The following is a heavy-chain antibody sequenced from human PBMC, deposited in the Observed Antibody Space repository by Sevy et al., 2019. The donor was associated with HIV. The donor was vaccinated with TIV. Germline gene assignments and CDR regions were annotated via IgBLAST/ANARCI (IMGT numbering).Heavy chain of an antibody. CDR1: GFNFSEHY. CDR3: ARGKVLFDY. V-gene: IGHV3-11*06. J-gene: IGHJ4*02. CDR2: INNSSRFI. Sequence: GFLKIFCAASGFNFSEHYNGWIRQAPGEGPEWVSYINNSSRFINYVDSVKGRFTISRDNAKNSLYLQMNSLRAGDTAVYYCARGKVLFDYWGQGTLVTVSS.